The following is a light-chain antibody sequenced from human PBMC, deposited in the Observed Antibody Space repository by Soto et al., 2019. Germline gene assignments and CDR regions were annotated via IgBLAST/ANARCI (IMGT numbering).Light chain of an antibody. CDR2: AVL. J-gene: IGKJ1*01. V-gene: IGKV1-39*01. CDR3: QQSYTTPWT. Sequence: DIQMTPSPSSLSASVGDRGVITCRASQGVSSYLDWYQQKPGKAPKLLIYAVLNLQSGVPSRFSGSGSGTDFILTISSLQPEDFATYYCQQSYTTPWTFGQGTKVDIK. CDR1: QGVSSY.